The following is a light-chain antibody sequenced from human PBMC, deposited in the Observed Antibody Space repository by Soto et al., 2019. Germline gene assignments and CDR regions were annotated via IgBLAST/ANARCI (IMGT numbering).Light chain of an antibody. CDR3: CSYAGSSTHAV. V-gene: IGLV2-23*01. J-gene: IGLJ7*01. Sequence: QSVLTQPASVSGSPGQSITISCTGTSSDVGSYNLVSWYQQHPGKAPKLMIYEGSKRPSGVSNRFSGSKSGNTASLTISGLQAXXXADXYCCSYAGSSTHAVFGGGTQLTVL. CDR2: EGS. CDR1: SSDVGSYNL.